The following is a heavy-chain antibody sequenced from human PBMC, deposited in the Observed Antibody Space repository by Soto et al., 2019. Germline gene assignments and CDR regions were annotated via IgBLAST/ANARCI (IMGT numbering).Heavy chain of an antibody. V-gene: IGHV4-59*01. Sequence: SETLSLTCTVSGGSISSYYWSWIRQPPGKGLEWIGYIYYSGSTNYNPSLKSRVTISVDTSKNQFSLKLSSVTAADTAVYYCASGRMAVAGALEAFFQHWGQGTLVTVSS. CDR1: GGSISSYY. CDR3: ASGRMAVAGALEAFFQH. J-gene: IGHJ1*01. CDR2: IYYSGST. D-gene: IGHD6-19*01.